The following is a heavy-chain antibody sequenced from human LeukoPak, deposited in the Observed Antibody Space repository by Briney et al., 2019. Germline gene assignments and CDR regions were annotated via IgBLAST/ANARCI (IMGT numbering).Heavy chain of an antibody. CDR3: ARERGTDGYNYYYYMDV. J-gene: IGHJ6*03. V-gene: IGHV1-69*05. CDR2: IIPIFGTA. D-gene: IGHD5-24*01. CDR1: GGTFSSYA. Sequence: SVKVSCKASGGTFSSYAISWVRQAPGQGLEWMGGIIPIFGTANYAQKFQGRVTITTDESTSTAYMELSSLRSEDTAVYYCARERGTDGYNYYYYMDVWGKGTTVAVSS.